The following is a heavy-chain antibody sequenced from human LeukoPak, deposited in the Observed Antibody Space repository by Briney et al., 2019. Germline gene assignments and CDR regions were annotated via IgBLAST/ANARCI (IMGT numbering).Heavy chain of an antibody. CDR3: ARPLGYCSGGSCYWGDAFDI. CDR2: IYYSGYT. CDR1: GGSISSYY. J-gene: IGHJ3*02. V-gene: IGHV4-59*12. Sequence: SETLSLTCTVSGGSISSYYWSWIRQPPGKGLKWIGNIYYSGYTTYSPSLRSRVTISVDPSKNQSPLKLSSVTAADTAVYYCARPLGYCSGGSCYWGDAFDIWGQGTMVTVSS. D-gene: IGHD2-15*01.